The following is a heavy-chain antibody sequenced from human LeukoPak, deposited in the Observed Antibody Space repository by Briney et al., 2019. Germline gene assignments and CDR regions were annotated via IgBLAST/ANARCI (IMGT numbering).Heavy chain of an antibody. CDR1: GGSVSSGSYY. CDR2: IYYSGST. CDR3: ARVPDYYDSSGYRLWYWFDP. D-gene: IGHD3-22*01. V-gene: IGHV4-61*01. J-gene: IGHJ5*02. Sequence: SETLSLTCTVSGGSVSSGSYYWSWIRQPPGKGLEWTGYIYYSGSTNYNPSLKSRVTISVDTSKNQFSLKLSSVTAADTAVYYCARVPDYYDSSGYRLWYWFDPWGQGTLVTVSS.